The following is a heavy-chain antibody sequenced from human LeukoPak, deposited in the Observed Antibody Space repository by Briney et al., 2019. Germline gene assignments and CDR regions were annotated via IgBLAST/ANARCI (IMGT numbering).Heavy chain of an antibody. J-gene: IGHJ4*02. CDR3: ARQFYLRRNWNYAFDS. D-gene: IGHD1-7*01. CDR1: GFTFSSYG. CDR2: IWSDGITK. Sequence: PGGSLRLSCAASGFTFSSYGMHWVRQAPGKGLEWVTVIWSDGITKYYADSVKGRFTISRDNSKNVLYLQMNSLRAEDTAVYYCARQFYLRRNWNYAFDSWGQGTLVTVSS. V-gene: IGHV3-33*01.